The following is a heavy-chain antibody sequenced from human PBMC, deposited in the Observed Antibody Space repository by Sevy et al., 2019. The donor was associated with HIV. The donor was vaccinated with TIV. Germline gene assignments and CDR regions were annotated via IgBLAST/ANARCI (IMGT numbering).Heavy chain of an antibody. CDR2: IIPVFGSA. Sequence: ASVKVSCKASGDTFGNYAIAWVRQAPGQGLEWMGGIIPVFGSANSAQKFQDRVTITADVSTSTAYMGLRSLRSEDTAVYYCARSNPDGYNYSYYYGMDVWGQGTTVTVSS. CDR1: GDTFGNYA. V-gene: IGHV1-69*13. D-gene: IGHD1-1*01. J-gene: IGHJ6*02. CDR3: ARSNPDGYNYSYYYGMDV.